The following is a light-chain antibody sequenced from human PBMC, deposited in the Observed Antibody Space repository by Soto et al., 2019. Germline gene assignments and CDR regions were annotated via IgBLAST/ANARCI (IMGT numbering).Light chain of an antibody. CDR2: EVS. V-gene: IGLV2-14*01. CDR3: NSYTSRYTFV. J-gene: IGLJ1*01. Sequence: QSALTQPASVSGSPGQSITISCTGTSSDVGGYNYVSWYQQHPGKAPKLMIYEVSNRPAGVSNRFSGSKSGNTASMTISGSQPEDEADYYCNSYTSRYTFVLGTGTKLTVL. CDR1: SSDVGGYNY.